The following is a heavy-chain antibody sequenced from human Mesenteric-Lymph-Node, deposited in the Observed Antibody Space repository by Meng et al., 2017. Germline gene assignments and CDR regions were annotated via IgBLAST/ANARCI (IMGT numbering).Heavy chain of an antibody. CDR3: ARRQQLVRGFDP. D-gene: IGHD6-13*01. V-gene: IGHV1-2*06. CDR1: GYTFTGYY. Sequence: QGQVVQSGAEVKKPGASVKVSCKASGYTFTGYYMHWVRQAPGQGLEWMGRINPNSGGTNYAQKFQGRVTMTRDTSISTAYMELSRLRSDDTAVYYCARRQQLVRGFDPWGQGTLVTVSS. J-gene: IGHJ5*02. CDR2: INPNSGGT.